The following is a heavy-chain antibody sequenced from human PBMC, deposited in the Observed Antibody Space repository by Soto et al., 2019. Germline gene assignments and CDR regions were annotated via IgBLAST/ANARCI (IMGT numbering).Heavy chain of an antibody. V-gene: IGHV1-46*01. CDR1: GYTFTSYY. D-gene: IGHD2-15*01. CDR3: ARDIVVVVAATRPEAFDI. J-gene: IGHJ3*02. CDR2: INPSGGST. Sequence: ASVKGSCKASGYTFTSYYMHWVRQAPGQGLEWMGIINPSGGSTSYAQKFQGRVTMTRDTSTSTVYMELSSLRSEDTAVYYCARDIVVVVAATRPEAFDIWGQGTMVTVSS.